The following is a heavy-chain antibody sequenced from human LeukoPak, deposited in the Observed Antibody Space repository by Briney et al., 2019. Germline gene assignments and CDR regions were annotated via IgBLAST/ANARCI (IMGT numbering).Heavy chain of an antibody. CDR3: ATPYGSGRVGAFDI. CDR1: GYTLTELS. CDR2: FDSEDGET. J-gene: IGHJ3*02. Sequence: ASVKLSCKVSGYTLTELSMHWVRQAPGKGLGWMGGFDSEDGETIYAQKFQGRFTMTEDTSTDRAYMELSSLRSEDTAVYYCATPYGSGRVGAFDIWGQGTMVTVSS. V-gene: IGHV1-24*01. D-gene: IGHD3-10*01.